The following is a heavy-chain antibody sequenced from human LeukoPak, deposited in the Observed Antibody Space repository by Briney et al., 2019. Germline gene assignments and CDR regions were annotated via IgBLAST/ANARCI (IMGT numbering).Heavy chain of an antibody. CDR3: ARGYLSSGWHRLGY. CDR1: GFIFSSYG. V-gene: IGHV3-33*01. J-gene: IGHJ4*02. D-gene: IGHD6-19*01. Sequence: GGSLRLSCAASGFIFSSYGMHWVRQAPGKGLEWVAVIWYDGSSKYYADSVKGRFTISRDNSKNTLYLQMNSLRVEDTAVYYCARGYLSSGWHRLGYWGQGTLVTVSS. CDR2: IWYDGSSK.